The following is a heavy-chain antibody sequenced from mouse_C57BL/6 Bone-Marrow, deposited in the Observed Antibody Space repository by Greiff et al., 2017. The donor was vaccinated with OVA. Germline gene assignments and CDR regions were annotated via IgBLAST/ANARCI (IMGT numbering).Heavy chain of an antibody. V-gene: IGHV14-1*01. Sequence: EVQGVESGAELVRPGASVKLSCTASGFNIKDYSMHWVKQRPEQGLGWIGRIDPEDGDTEYAPKFQGKATMTADASSNTAYLQLSSLTSEDTAVYYCTTVITTVVRWYFDVWGTGTTVTVSS. CDR1: GFNIKDYS. D-gene: IGHD1-1*01. CDR3: TTVITTVVRWYFDV. J-gene: IGHJ1*03. CDR2: IDPEDGDT.